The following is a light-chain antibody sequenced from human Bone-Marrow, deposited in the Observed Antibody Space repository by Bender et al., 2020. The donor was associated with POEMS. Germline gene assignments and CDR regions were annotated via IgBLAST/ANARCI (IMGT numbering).Light chain of an antibody. J-gene: IGLJ3*02. CDR1: TSDVGTYRL. CDR3: CSYAGGTTFVV. Sequence: QSALTQPASVSGSPGQSITISCTGTTSDVGTYRLVSWYQQHPGKAPKLMIYEDTKRPSGVSNRFSGSKSGNTASLTISGLQAEDEADYYCCSYAGGTTFVVFGGGTKLTVL. V-gene: IGLV2-23*02. CDR2: EDT.